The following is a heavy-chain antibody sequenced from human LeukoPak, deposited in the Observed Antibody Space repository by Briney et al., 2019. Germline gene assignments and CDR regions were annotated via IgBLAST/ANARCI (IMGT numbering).Heavy chain of an antibody. CDR1: GYTFTGYY. V-gene: IGHV1-2*02. CDR3: ARARSKFSSGWYHMDV. Sequence: ASVKVSCKASGYTFTGYYMHWVRQAPRQGLEWMGWINPNSGGTNYAQKFQGRVTMTRDTSISTAYMELSRLRSDDTAVYYCARARSKFSSGWYHMDVWGKGTTVTISS. J-gene: IGHJ6*03. CDR2: INPNSGGT. D-gene: IGHD6-19*01.